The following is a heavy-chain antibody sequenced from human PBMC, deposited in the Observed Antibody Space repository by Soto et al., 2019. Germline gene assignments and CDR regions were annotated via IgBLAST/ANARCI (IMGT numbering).Heavy chain of an antibody. J-gene: IGHJ4*02. CDR3: ARALGDILTGYYISGY. Sequence: GASVKVSCKASGYTFTSYGISWVRQAPGQGLEWMGWVSAYNGNTNYAQKLQGRVTMTTDTSTSTAYMELRSLRSDDTAVYYCARALGDILTGYYISGYWGQGTLVTVSS. V-gene: IGHV1-18*01. CDR1: GYTFTSYG. D-gene: IGHD3-9*01. CDR2: VSAYNGNT.